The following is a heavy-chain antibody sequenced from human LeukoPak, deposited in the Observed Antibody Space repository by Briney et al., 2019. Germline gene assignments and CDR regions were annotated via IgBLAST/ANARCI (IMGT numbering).Heavy chain of an antibody. CDR2: ISSSSSYI. J-gene: IGHJ4*02. CDR3: ARDRIAAAGTPPDY. Sequence: PGGSLRLSCAASGFTVSSNYMSWVRQAPGKGLEWVSSISSSSSYIHYADSVKGRFTISRDNAKNSLYLQMNSLRAEDTAVYYCARDRIAAAGTPPDYWGQGTLVTVSS. D-gene: IGHD6-13*01. CDR1: GFTVSSNY. V-gene: IGHV3-21*01.